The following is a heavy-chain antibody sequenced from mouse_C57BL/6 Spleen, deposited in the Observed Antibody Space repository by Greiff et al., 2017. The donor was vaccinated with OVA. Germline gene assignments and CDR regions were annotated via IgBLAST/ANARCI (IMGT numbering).Heavy chain of an antibody. CDR2: IYPRSGNT. CDR1: GYTFTSYG. CDR3: ARLGTTVVDPTFYYAMDY. Sequence: QVQLQQSGAELARPGASVKLSCKASGYTFTSYGISWVKQRTGQGLEWIGEIYPRSGNTYYNEKFKGKATLTADKSSSTAYMELRSLTSEDSAVYFCARLGTTVVDPTFYYAMDYWGQGTSVTVSS. D-gene: IGHD1-1*01. V-gene: IGHV1-81*01. J-gene: IGHJ4*01.